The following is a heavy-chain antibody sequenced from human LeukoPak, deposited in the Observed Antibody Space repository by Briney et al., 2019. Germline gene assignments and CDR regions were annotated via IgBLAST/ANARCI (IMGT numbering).Heavy chain of an antibody. J-gene: IGHJ4*02. CDR1: GYTFTGYY. Sequence: ASVKVSCKASGYTFTGYYMHWVRQAPGQGLEWMGWINPNSGGTNYVQKFQGRVTMTRDTSISTAYMELSRLRSDDTAVYYCARASRRITIFGVGENGYWGQGTLVTVSS. D-gene: IGHD3-3*01. V-gene: IGHV1-2*02. CDR3: ARASRRITIFGVGENGY. CDR2: INPNSGGT.